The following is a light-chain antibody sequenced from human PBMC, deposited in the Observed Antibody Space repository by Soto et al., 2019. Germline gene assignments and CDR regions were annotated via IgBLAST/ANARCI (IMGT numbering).Light chain of an antibody. Sequence: DIQMTQSPSSLSASVGDRVTITCRASQDIGIYLAWYQQKSGRVPKLLIYTTSTVHSGVPSRFSGSGSGTEFTLTISSLQPEDVATYFCQINVGAPRTFGQGTKVEIK. CDR3: QINVGAPRT. J-gene: IGKJ1*01. CDR1: QDIGIY. V-gene: IGKV1-27*01. CDR2: TTS.